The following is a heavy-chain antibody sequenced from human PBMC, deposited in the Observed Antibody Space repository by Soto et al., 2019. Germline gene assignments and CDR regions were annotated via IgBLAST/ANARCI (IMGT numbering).Heavy chain of an antibody. V-gene: IGHV4-59*12. CDR3: ARVRQPKIFDY. CDR2: IYYSGST. J-gene: IGHJ4*02. Sequence: SETLSLTCTVSGGSISSYYWSWIRQPPGKGLEWIGYIYYSGSTNYNPSLKSRVTISVDTSKNQFSLKLSSVTAADTAVYYCARVRQPKIFDYWGQGTLVTVSS. CDR1: GGSISSYY. D-gene: IGHD6-13*01.